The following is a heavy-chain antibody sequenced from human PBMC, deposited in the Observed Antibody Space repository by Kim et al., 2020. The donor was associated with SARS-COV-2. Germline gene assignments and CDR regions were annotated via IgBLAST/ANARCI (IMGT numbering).Heavy chain of an antibody. CDR2: INHSGGT. J-gene: IGHJ6*02. CDR1: GGSFSGYH. CDR3: ASGRAGVVPSPILGLGSYYGYCATDV. Sequence: SETLSLTCAVFGGSFSGYHWTWIRQPPGKGLEWIGEINHSGGTNYNPSLKSRVTISLDTSKNQFSLKLTSVTAADTAVYYCASGRAGVVPSPILGLGSYYGYCATDVWGQGTTVTVSS. D-gene: IGHD3-3*01. V-gene: IGHV4-34*01.